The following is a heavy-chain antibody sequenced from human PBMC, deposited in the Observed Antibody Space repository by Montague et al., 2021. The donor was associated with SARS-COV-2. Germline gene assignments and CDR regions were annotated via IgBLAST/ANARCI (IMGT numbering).Heavy chain of an antibody. CDR1: GDSVSSKSVA. CDR2: TYYRSKWDS. Sequence: CAISGDSVSSKSVAWNWIRQSPSRGLEWLGRTYYRSKWDSDYAESVKXXLVITPDTSKNQVSLQLNSVIPEDTAVYLCASSGITLTGLDAFDIWGQGTMVTVSS. CDR3: ASSGITLTGLDAFDI. D-gene: IGHD3-9*01. V-gene: IGHV6-1*01. J-gene: IGHJ3*02.